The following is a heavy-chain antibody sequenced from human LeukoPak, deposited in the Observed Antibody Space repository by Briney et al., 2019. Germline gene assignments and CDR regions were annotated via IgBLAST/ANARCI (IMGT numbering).Heavy chain of an antibody. J-gene: IGHJ4*02. CDR2: ISGSGGST. V-gene: IGHV3-23*01. Sequence: GGSLRLSCAASGFTFSSYAMSWVRQAPGKGLEWVSAISGSGGSTYYADSVKGRFTISRDNSKNTLYLQMNSLRAEDTAVYYCAKDNRPNYSGSYGCLDYWGQGTLVTVSS. CDR3: AKDNRPNYSGSYGCLDY. D-gene: IGHD1-26*01. CDR1: GFTFSSYA.